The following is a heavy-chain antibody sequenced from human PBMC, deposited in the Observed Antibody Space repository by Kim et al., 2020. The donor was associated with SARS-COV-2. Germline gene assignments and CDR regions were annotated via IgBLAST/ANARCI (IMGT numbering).Heavy chain of an antibody. D-gene: IGHD3-10*01. Sequence: LKSRVTISVATSENQFSLKLSAVTAADTAVYYCARGYPPGAGSGSYGMDVWGQGTTVTVSS. J-gene: IGHJ6*02. CDR3: ARGYPPGAGSGSYGMDV. V-gene: IGHV4-30-2*05.